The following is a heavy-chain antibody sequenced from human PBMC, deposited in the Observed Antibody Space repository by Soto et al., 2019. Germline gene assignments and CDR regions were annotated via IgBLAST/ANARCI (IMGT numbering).Heavy chain of an antibody. Sequence: QVHLVESGGGLVKPGGSLRLSCAASGFTFSDYYMSWIRQAPGKGLEWLSYSSDSGTFTRYADSVKDRFSISRDNAKNSLYLQINSLRGEDTAIYYCARSGDNYNLLDYWGQGTPVTVSS. CDR2: SSDSGTFT. J-gene: IGHJ4*02. D-gene: IGHD1-1*01. V-gene: IGHV3-11*06. CDR3: ARSGDNYNLLDY. CDR1: GFTFSDYY.